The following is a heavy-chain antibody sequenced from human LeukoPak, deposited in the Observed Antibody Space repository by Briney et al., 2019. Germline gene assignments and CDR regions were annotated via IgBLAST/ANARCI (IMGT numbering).Heavy chain of an antibody. CDR1: GGSISSGSYY. J-gene: IGHJ5*02. CDR3: ARVLTAGYDSSGYRGYNWFDP. D-gene: IGHD3-22*01. V-gene: IGHV4-61*02. Sequence: SQTLSLTCTVSGGSISSGSYYWSWIRQPAGKGLEWIGRIYTSGSTNCNPSLKSRVTISVDTSKNQFSLKLSSVTAADTSVYYCARVLTAGYDSSGYRGYNWFDPWGQGTLVTVSS. CDR2: IYTSGST.